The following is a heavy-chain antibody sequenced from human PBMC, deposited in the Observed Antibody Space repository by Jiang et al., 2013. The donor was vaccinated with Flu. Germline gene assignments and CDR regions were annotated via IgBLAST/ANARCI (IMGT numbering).Heavy chain of an antibody. Sequence: SGYTFTSYAMNWVRQAPGQGLEWMGWINTNTGNPTYAQGFTGRFVFSLDTSVSTAYLQISSLKAEDTAVYYCARDHRPTTSKLRFLEWPVDPWGPGNPGHRLL. CDR1: GYTFTSYA. J-gene: IGHJ5*02. V-gene: IGHV7-4-1*02. CDR2: INTNTGNP. CDR3: ARDHRPTTSKLRFLEWPVDP. D-gene: IGHD3-3*01.